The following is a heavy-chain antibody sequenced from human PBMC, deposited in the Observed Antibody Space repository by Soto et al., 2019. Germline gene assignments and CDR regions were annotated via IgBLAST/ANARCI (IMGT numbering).Heavy chain of an antibody. D-gene: IGHD2-15*01. J-gene: IGHJ5*02. CDR2: ISAYNGNT. CDR3: ARVRRVDCRGGSCYSRWVVP. V-gene: IGHV1-18*01. Sequence: ASVKVSCKASGYTFTSYGISWVRQAPGQGLEWMGWISAYNGNTNYAQKLQGRVTMTTDTSTSTAYMELRSLRSDDTAVYYCARVRRVDCRGGSCYSRWVVPWGQ. CDR1: GYTFTSYG.